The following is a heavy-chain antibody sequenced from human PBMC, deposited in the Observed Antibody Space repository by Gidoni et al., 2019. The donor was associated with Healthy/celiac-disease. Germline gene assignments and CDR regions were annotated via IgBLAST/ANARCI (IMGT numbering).Heavy chain of an antibody. CDR2: ISSSSSTI. V-gene: IGHV3-48*04. CDR3: AHGPTTVTTTY. Sequence: EVQLVESGGGLVQPGGYLRPSCAASGFTFSSYSMNWVRQAPGKGLEWVSYISSSSSTIYYADSVKGRFTISRDNAKNSLYLQMNSLRAEDTAVYYCAHGPTTVTTTYWGQGTLVTVSS. CDR1: GFTFSSYS. J-gene: IGHJ4*02. D-gene: IGHD4-17*01.